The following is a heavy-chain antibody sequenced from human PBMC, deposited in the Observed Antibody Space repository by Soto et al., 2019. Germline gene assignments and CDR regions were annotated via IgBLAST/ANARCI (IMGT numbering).Heavy chain of an antibody. CDR3: ARSDCTGGSCYKPFDY. CDR2: TYYRSKWYN. CDR1: GDSVSSNSAT. D-gene: IGHD2-15*01. Sequence: SQTLSLPCAISGDSVSSNSATWTWIRQSPSRGLEWLGRTYYRSKWYNDYAVSVKSRIIINPDTSKNQFSLQLNSVTPEDTAVYYCARSDCTGGSCYKPFDYWGQGTLVTVSS. J-gene: IGHJ4*01. V-gene: IGHV6-1*01.